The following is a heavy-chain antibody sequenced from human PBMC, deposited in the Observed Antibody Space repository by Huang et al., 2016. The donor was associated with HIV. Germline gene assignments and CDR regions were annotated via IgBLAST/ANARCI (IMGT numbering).Heavy chain of an antibody. D-gene: IGHD1-1*01. J-gene: IGHJ3*01. Sequence: QVRLQQWGGGLVRPSETLSRTCAVYGGPFSTNYWSWIRKSPGKGLVWIAEIKYNGQANFNPSLRSRVSIAVDTSKNQFSLNVTSVTAADTAIYYCARGRDTTEMDTVDDALDVWDQGTLVIVSS. CDR2: IKYNGQA. V-gene: IGHV4-34*02. CDR1: GGPFSTNY. CDR3: ARGRDTTEMDTVDDALDV.